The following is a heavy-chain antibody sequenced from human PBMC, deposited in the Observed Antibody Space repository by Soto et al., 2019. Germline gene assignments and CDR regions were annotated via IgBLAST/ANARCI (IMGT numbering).Heavy chain of an antibody. Sequence: QLQLQESGPGLVKPSETLSLTCTVSGGSISSNNLYWGWIRQPPGKGLEWIGNIYNSGSTDYNPSLKSRVTISVDTSKNQFSLKLSSVTAADTAVYYCARGYCSGGWCYEPSYWGQGTLLTVSS. CDR1: GGSISSNNLY. CDR3: ARGYCSGGWCYEPSY. V-gene: IGHV4-39*01. J-gene: IGHJ4*02. CDR2: IYNSGST. D-gene: IGHD2-15*01.